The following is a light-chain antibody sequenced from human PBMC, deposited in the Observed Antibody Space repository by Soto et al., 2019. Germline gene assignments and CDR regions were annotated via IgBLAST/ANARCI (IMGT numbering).Light chain of an antibody. Sequence: DIVMTQSPDSLAVSLGERATINCKSSQSVLYSSNNKNYLAWYQQKPGQSPKLLIYWASTRESGVPDRFSGSGSGKDFSLTISSLQAEDVAVYYCQQYYSTPITFGQGTRLEIK. CDR2: WAS. J-gene: IGKJ5*01. V-gene: IGKV4-1*01. CDR1: QSVLYSSNNKNY. CDR3: QQYYSTPIT.